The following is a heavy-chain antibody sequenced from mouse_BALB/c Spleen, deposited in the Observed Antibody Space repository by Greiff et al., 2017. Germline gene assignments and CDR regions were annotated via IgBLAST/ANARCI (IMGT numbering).Heavy chain of an antibody. CDR3: ARINYYDSSYGYFDV. CDR2: ISYDGSN. D-gene: IGHD1-1*01. V-gene: IGHV3-6*02. J-gene: IGHJ1*01. CDR1: GYSITSGYY. Sequence: EVKLMESGPGLVKPSQSLSLTCSVTGYSITSGYYWNWIRRFPGNKLEWMGYISYDGSNNYNPSLKNRISITRDTSKNQFFLKLNSVTTEDTATYYCARINYYDSSYGYFDVWGAGTTVTVSS.